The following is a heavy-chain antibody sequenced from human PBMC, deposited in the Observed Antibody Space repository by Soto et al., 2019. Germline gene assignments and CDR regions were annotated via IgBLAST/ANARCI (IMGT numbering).Heavy chain of an antibody. CDR3: ARGPRGGIVGATPRGWFDP. D-gene: IGHD1-26*01. Sequence: QVQLVESWGGVVQPGRSLRLSCAASGFTFSSYAMHWVRQAPGKGLEWVAIISYDGSNKYYADSVKGRFTISRDNSKNTLYLQMNSLSAADTAVYYCARGPRGGIVGATPRGWFDPWGQGTLVTVSS. CDR2: ISYDGSNK. CDR1: GFTFSSYA. V-gene: IGHV3-30-3*01. J-gene: IGHJ5*02.